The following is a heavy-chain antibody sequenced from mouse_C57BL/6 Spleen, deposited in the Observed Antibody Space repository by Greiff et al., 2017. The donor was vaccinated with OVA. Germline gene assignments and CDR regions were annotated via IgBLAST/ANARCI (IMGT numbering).Heavy chain of an antibody. Sequence: QVQLQQPGAELVKPGASVKLSCKASGYTFTSYWMHWVKQRPGQGLEWIGWIYPRDGSTKYNEKFKGKATLTVDTSSSTAYMELHSLTSEDSAVYFCARGGAITTGAMDYWGQGTSVTVSS. V-gene: IGHV1-85*01. CDR1: GYTFTSYW. J-gene: IGHJ4*01. D-gene: IGHD1-1*01. CDR3: ARGGAITTGAMDY. CDR2: IYPRDGST.